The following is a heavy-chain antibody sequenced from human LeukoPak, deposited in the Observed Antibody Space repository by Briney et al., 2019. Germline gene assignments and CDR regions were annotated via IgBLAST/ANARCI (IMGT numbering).Heavy chain of an antibody. CDR3: TRDRSRAEDD. J-gene: IGHJ4*02. V-gene: IGHV3-7*01. D-gene: IGHD1-14*01. CDR2: INQGGSDK. CDR1: GFTFSGHW. Sequence: GGSLRLSCAASGFTFSGHWMSWVRQAPGKGLEWVANINQGGSDKYYVDSVKGRFTISRDHANNLLYLQMNSRRGEDTAVYYCTRDRSRAEDDWGEGTLVTVSS.